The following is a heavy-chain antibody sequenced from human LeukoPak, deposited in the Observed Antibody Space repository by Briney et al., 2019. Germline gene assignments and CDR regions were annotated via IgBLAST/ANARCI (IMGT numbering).Heavy chain of an antibody. CDR3: ARDSLGYSYGLSAFGI. V-gene: IGHV3-30-3*01. CDR2: ISYDGSNK. D-gene: IGHD5-18*01. Sequence: PGRSLRLSCAASGFTFSSYAMHWVRQAPGKGLEWVAVISYDGSNKYYADSVKGRFTISRDNSKNTLYLQMNSLRAEDTAVYYCARDSLGYSYGLSAFGIWGQGTMVTVSS. J-gene: IGHJ3*02. CDR1: GFTFSSYA.